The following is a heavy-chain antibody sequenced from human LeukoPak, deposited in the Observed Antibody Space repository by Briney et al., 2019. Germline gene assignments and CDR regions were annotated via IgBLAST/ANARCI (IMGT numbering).Heavy chain of an antibody. CDR1: GFTFSSYA. V-gene: IGHV3-23*01. D-gene: IGHD2-2*02. CDR3: AKDLIVAVAAAIFPLDY. Sequence: PGGSLRLSCAASGFTFSSYAMNWVRQAPGKGLEWVSTISGRGGSTYYADSVKGRFTISRDNSKNTLYLQMNSLRAEDTALYYCAKDLIVAVAAAIFPLDYWGQGTLVTVSS. CDR2: ISGRGGST. J-gene: IGHJ4*02.